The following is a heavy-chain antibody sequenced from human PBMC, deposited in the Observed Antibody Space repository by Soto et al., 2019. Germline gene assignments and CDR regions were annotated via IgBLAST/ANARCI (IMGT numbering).Heavy chain of an antibody. D-gene: IGHD2-15*01. Sequence: DVQLLESGGGLVQPEGSLRLSCAASGFTFSSYAMGWVRQGPGKGLEWVAVVSIGGSTHYTDSVRGRFTISRDNSKNTLSLHMNSLTAEDTAVYCCAKRRGAGGHFDYWGQGALVTVS. CDR2: VSIGGST. CDR3: AKRRGAGGHFDY. J-gene: IGHJ4*02. V-gene: IGHV3-23*01. CDR1: GFTFSSYA.